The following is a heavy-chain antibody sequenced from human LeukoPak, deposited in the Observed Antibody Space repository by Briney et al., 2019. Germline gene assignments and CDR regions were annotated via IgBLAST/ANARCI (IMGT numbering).Heavy chain of an antibody. Sequence: SETLSLTCAVYGGSFSGYYWSWIRQPPGKGLEWIGEIKHSGSTNYNPSLKSRVTISVDTSKNQFSLKLSSVTAADTAVYYCARATDYATIPYFDYWGQGTLVTVSS. V-gene: IGHV4-34*01. CDR3: ARATDYATIPYFDY. D-gene: IGHD4-17*01. J-gene: IGHJ4*02. CDR2: IKHSGST. CDR1: GGSFSGYY.